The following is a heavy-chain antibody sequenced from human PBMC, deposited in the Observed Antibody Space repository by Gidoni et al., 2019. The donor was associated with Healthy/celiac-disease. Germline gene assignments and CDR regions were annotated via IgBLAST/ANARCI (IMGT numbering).Heavy chain of an antibody. Sequence: EVQLVESGGGLVQPGGSLDRSCAASGFTFSSYSMNWVRQAPGKGLEWVSYISSSSSTIYYADSVKGRFTISRDNAKNSLYLQMNSLRAEDTAVYYCARGILLYCSSTSCPPGDYWGQGTLVTVSS. V-gene: IGHV3-48*04. CDR1: GFTFSSYS. J-gene: IGHJ4*02. CDR2: ISSSSSTI. D-gene: IGHD2-2*01. CDR3: ARGILLYCSSTSCPPGDY.